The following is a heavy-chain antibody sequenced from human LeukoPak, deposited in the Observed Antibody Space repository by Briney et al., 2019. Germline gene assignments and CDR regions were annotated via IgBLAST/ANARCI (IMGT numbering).Heavy chain of an antibody. Sequence: SETLSLTCTVFGGSISSYYWSWIRQPAGKGLEWIGRIYTSGSTNYNPSLKSRVTMSVDTSKDQFSLKLSSVTAADTAVYYCARDRYPSVRGVRGYGFDPWGQGTLVTVSS. D-gene: IGHD3-10*01. CDR2: IYTSGST. CDR3: ARDRYPSVRGVRGYGFDP. V-gene: IGHV4-4*07. J-gene: IGHJ5*02. CDR1: GGSISSYY.